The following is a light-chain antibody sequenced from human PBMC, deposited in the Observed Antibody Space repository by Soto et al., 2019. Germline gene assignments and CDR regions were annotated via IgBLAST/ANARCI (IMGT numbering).Light chain of an antibody. CDR3: AAWDDSLNGYV. J-gene: IGLJ1*01. Sequence: QSVLTQPPSVSGAPGQRVTISCTGSSSNIGAGYDVHWYQQLPGTAPKLLIYSNSNRPSGVPDRFSGSESGTSASLAISGLQSEDEADYYCAAWDDSLNGYVFGTGTKVTVL. CDR1: SSNIGAGYD. V-gene: IGLV1-40*01. CDR2: SNS.